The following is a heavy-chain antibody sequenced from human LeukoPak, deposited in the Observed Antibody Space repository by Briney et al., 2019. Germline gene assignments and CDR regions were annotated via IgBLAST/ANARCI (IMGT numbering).Heavy chain of an antibody. CDR2: ISAYNGNT. Sequence: ASVKLSCKASGYTFSSYGISWVRKAPRQGLEWMGWISAYNGNTNYAQKLQGRVTMTTDTSTSTAFMELRSLRSDDTAVYYCARDAKKYYYDSSGYYYWGQGTLVTVSS. D-gene: IGHD3-22*01. CDR1: GYTFSSYG. CDR3: ARDAKKYYYDSSGYYY. J-gene: IGHJ4*02. V-gene: IGHV1-18*01.